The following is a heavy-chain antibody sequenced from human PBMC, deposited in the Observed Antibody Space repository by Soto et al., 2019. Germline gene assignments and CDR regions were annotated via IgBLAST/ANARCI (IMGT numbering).Heavy chain of an antibody. CDR3: ASRPYSYGPLDY. V-gene: IGHV1-69*13. D-gene: IGHD5-18*01. CDR1: GGTFSIYA. Sequence: GASVKVSCKASGGTFSIYAISCVRQAPGQGLEWMGGIIPIFGTANYAQKFQGRVTITADESTSTAYMELSSLRSEDTAVYYCASRPYSYGPLDYWGQGTLVTVSS. CDR2: IIPIFGTA. J-gene: IGHJ4*02.